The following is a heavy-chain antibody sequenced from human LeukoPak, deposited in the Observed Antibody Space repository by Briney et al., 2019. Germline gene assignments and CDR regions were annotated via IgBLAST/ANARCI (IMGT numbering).Heavy chain of an antibody. CDR3: ARDSGNYIDY. CDR1: GFTFSHFS. Sequence: GGSLRLSCTASGFTFSHFSMNWVRLAPGKGLQWVSFISGSSKTIYYGDSVKGRFTISRGNAKNSLYLQMNGLRDEDAALYFCARDSGNYIDYWGQGTQVVVSS. CDR2: ISGSSKTI. V-gene: IGHV3-48*02. D-gene: IGHD2/OR15-2a*01. J-gene: IGHJ4*01.